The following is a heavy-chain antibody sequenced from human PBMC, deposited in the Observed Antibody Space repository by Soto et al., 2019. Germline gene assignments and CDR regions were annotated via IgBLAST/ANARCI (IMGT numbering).Heavy chain of an antibody. CDR3: ARGRRDLTSYFDY. D-gene: IGHD7-27*01. Sequence: GGSLRLSCAASGFTFSSYIMNWVRQAPGKGLEWVAVIWYDGSNKYYADSVKGRFTISRDNSKNTLYLQMNSLRAEDTAVYYCARGRRDLTSYFDYWGQGTLVTVSS. CDR1: GFTFSSYI. V-gene: IGHV3-33*08. J-gene: IGHJ4*02. CDR2: IWYDGSNK.